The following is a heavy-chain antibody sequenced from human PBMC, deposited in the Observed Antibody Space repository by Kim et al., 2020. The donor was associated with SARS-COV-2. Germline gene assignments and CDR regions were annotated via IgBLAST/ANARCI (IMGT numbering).Heavy chain of an antibody. V-gene: IGHV3-21*01. J-gene: IGHJ6*02. CDR1: GFTFSSYS. D-gene: IGHD3-9*01. CDR2: ISSSSSYI. CDR3: ARVNKDYDILTGYTPYYYYYGMDV. Sequence: GGSLRLSCAASGFTFSSYSMNWVRQAPGKGLEWVSSISSSSSYIYYADSVKGRFTISRDNAKNSLYLQMNSLRAEDTAVYYCARVNKDYDILTGYTPYYYYYGMDVWGQGTTVTVSS.